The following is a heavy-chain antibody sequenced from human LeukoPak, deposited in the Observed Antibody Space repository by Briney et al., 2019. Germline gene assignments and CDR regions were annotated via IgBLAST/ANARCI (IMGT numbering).Heavy chain of an antibody. V-gene: IGHV3-23*01. D-gene: IGHD2-15*01. CDR3: AKAPGYCGGGSCYSYSFDY. Sequence: GGSLRLSCAASGFTFTSDAMNWVRRSPGKGLEWVSAISGSGGNTYYADSVKGRFTISKDNSKNTLYLQINSLRAEDTAVYYCAKAPGYCGGGSCYSYSFDYWGQGTLVTVSS. CDR2: ISGSGGNT. J-gene: IGHJ4*02. CDR1: GFTFTSDA.